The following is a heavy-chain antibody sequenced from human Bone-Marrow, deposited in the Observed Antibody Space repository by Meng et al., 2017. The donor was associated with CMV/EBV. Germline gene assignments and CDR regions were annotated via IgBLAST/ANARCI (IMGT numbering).Heavy chain of an antibody. Sequence: SETLSLTCTVSGGSISSSSYYWGWIRQPPGKGLEWIGYSYYSGSTNYNPSLKSRVTISVDTSKNQFSLKLSSVTAADTAVYYCARDMKGATCYDYWGQGTLVTVSS. D-gene: IGHD2-2*01. CDR2: SYYSGST. CDR1: GGSISSSSYY. J-gene: IGHJ4*02. V-gene: IGHV4-61*01. CDR3: ARDMKGATCYDY.